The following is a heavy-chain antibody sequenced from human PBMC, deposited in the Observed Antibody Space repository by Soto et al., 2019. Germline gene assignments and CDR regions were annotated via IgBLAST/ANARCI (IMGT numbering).Heavy chain of an antibody. CDR1: GGSIKSGAYY. V-gene: IGHV4-31*03. CDR2: IYHSGTT. J-gene: IGHJ4*02. D-gene: IGHD2-2*01. CDR3: AKTLGWVVPAASYFDF. Sequence: QVQLQESGPGLVKPSQTLSLTCTVSGGSIKSGAYYWSWIRQHPGKGLEWIGNIYHSGTTYYNPSLKSRITISVDTSKNQFSLKLSSVTAADTAVYYCAKTLGWVVPAASYFDFLGQGTLVTVSS.